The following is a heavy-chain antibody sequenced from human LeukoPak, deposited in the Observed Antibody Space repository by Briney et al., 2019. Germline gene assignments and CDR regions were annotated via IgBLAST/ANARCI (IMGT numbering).Heavy chain of an antibody. J-gene: IGHJ3*02. D-gene: IGHD3-16*01. Sequence: SETLSLTCTVSGGSISSSNYYWGWIRQPPGKGLEWIGSIYYSGNTYYNPSLKSRVTISIDTSKNQFSLKLSSVTAADTGVYFCARAEGAASHIWGQGTMVSVSS. CDR2: IYYSGNT. CDR1: GGSISSSNYY. CDR3: ARAEGAASHI. V-gene: IGHV4-39*07.